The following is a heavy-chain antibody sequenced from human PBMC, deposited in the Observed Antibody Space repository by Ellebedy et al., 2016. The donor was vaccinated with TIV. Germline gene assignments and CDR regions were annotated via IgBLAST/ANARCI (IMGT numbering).Heavy chain of an antibody. V-gene: IGHV3-23*01. CDR1: GFTFSDHA. J-gene: IGHJ3*01. Sequence: PGGSLRLSCAASGFTFSDHAMTWVRQAPGKGLEWVSGISGAGGSTYYGESVKGRFTVSRDNSWNTVFLQMDSLRGEDTAVYFCARSRYTVVEDEGYDFWGQGTMVTVSP. D-gene: IGHD2-15*01. CDR3: ARSRYTVVEDEGYDF. CDR2: ISGAGGST.